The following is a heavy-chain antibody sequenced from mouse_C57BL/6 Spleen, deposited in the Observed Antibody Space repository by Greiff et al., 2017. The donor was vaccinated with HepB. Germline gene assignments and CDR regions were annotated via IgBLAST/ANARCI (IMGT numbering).Heavy chain of an antibody. CDR3: ARRITTEYYYAMDY. V-gene: IGHV1-4*01. D-gene: IGHD1-1*01. CDR2: INPSSGYT. Sequence: QVQLQQSGAELARPGASVKMSCKASGYTFTSYTMHWVNQRPGQGLEWIGYINPSSGYTKYNQKFKDKATLTADKSSSTAYMQLSSLTSEDSAVYYCARRITTEYYYAMDYWGQGTSVTVSS. CDR1: GYTFTSYT. J-gene: IGHJ4*01.